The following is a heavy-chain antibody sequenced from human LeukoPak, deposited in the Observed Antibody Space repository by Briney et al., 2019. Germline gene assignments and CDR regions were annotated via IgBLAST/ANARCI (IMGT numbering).Heavy chain of an antibody. J-gene: IGHJ5*02. CDR2: IIPIFGAA. D-gene: IGHD4-11*01. CDR3: ARVLGLDYRSSWFDP. V-gene: IGHV1-69*06. CDR1: GGTFSSYA. Sequence: SVKVSCKASGGTFSSYAISWVRQAPGQGLEWMGGIIPIFGAANYPQKFQGRVTITADKSTSTAYMELSSLRSEDTAVYYCARVLGLDYRSSWFDPWGQGTLVTVSS.